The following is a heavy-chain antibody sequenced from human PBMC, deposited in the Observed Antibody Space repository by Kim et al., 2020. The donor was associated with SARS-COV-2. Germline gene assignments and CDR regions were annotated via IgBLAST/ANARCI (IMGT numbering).Heavy chain of an antibody. CDR2: IYYSGST. J-gene: IGHJ2*01. D-gene: IGHD3-22*01. Sequence: SEPLSLTCTVSGGSISSYYWSWIRQPPGKGLEWIGYIYYSGSTNYNPSLKSRVTISVDTSKNQFSLKLSSVTAADTAVYYCATRYYYDSSGYYLDDWYFDLWGRGTLVTVSS. CDR3: ATRYYYDSSGYYLDDWYFDL. CDR1: GGSISSYY. V-gene: IGHV4-59*13.